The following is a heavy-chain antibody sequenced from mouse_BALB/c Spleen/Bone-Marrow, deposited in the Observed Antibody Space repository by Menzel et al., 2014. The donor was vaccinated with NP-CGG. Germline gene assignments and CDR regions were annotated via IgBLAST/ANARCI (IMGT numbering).Heavy chain of an antibody. V-gene: IGHV1S81*02. CDR3: TGWYYGNYFDY. Sequence: QVQLQQSGAELVKPGASVKLSCKASGYTFTSYYMYWVKQRPGQGLEWIGEINPSNGGTNFNEKFKSKATLTVDKSSSTAYMQLSSLTSEDSAVYYCTGWYYGNYFDYLGQGTTLTVSS. D-gene: IGHD2-1*01. J-gene: IGHJ2*01. CDR2: INPSNGGT. CDR1: GYTFTSYY.